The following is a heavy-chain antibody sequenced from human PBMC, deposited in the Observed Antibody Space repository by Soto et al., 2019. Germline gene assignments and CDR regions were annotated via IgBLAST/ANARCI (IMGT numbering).Heavy chain of an antibody. CDR2: IYQSGST. CDR1: GGSISSGCYS. D-gene: IGHD4-17*01. J-gene: IGHJ5*02. V-gene: IGHV4-30-2*01. CDR3: ARGPVTTVVPSWFDP. Sequence: PSETLSLTCAVSGGSISSGCYSWSWIRQPPGKGLEWIGYIYQSGSTRYNPSLKSRVTISLDTSKNQFSLKMSSVTAADTAVYYCARGPVTTVVPSWFDPWGQGTLVTVSS.